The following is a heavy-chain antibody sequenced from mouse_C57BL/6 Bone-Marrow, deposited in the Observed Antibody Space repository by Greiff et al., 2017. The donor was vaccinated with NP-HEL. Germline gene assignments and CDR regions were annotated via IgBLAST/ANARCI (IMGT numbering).Heavy chain of an antibody. D-gene: IGHD1-1*01. V-gene: IGHV1-39*01. Sequence: VHVKQSGPELVKPGASVKISCKASGYSFTDYNMNWVKQSNGKSLEWIGVINPNYGTTSYNQKFKGKATLTVDQSSSTAYMQLNSLTSEDSAVYYCARPSFTTVVGDYAMDYWGQGTSVTVSS. CDR3: ARPSFTTVVGDYAMDY. CDR1: GYSFTDYN. J-gene: IGHJ4*01. CDR2: INPNYGTT.